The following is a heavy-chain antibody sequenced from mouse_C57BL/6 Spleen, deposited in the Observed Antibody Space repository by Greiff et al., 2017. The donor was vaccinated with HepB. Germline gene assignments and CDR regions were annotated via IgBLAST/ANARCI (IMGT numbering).Heavy chain of an antibody. CDR3: ARSRSSGGYFDV. CDR2: IHPNSGST. Sequence: VQLQQSGAELVKPGASVKLSCKASGYTFTSYWMHWVKQRPGQGLEWIGMIHPNSGSTNYNEKFKSKATLTVDKSSSTAYMQLSSLTSEDSAVYYCARSRSSGGYFDVWGTGTTVTVSS. CDR1: GYTFTSYW. D-gene: IGHD3-1*01. J-gene: IGHJ1*03. V-gene: IGHV1-64*01.